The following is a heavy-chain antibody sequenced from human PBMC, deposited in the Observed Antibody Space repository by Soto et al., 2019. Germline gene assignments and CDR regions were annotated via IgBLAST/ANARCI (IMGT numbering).Heavy chain of an antibody. CDR2: ISYDGSNK. Sequence: QVQLVESGGGVVQPGRSLRLSCAASGFTFSSYAMHWVRQAPGKGLEWVAVISYDGSNKYYADSVKGRFTISRDNSKNTLYLQMNSLRAEDTAVYYCARYRPYFQHWGQGTLVTVSS. J-gene: IGHJ1*01. CDR3: ARYRPYFQH. D-gene: IGHD3-16*02. CDR1: GFTFSSYA. V-gene: IGHV3-30-3*01.